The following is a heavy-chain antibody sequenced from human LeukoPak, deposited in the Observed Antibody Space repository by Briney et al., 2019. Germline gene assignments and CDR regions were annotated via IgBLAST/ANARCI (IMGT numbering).Heavy chain of an antibody. CDR1: GGSMNNYY. J-gene: IGHJ4*02. V-gene: IGHV4-4*07. Sequence: SDTLSLTCTVSGGSMNNYYGNWIRQPAGKGLEWIGHIYSSGSTNYNPSLKSRVTMSIDTSKNQFFLKLSSVTAEDTAVYYCARRTDYWGQGTLVTVSS. CDR2: IYSSGST. CDR3: ARRTDY. D-gene: IGHD1-14*01.